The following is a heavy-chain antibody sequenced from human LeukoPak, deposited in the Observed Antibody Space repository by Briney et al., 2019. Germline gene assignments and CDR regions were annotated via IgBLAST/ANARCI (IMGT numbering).Heavy chain of an antibody. J-gene: IGHJ3*02. CDR1: GYTFTGYY. CDR3: ARGPYVSVSQRPFDI. D-gene: IGHD3-10*01. Sequence: ASVKVSCKASGYTFTGYYMHWVRQAPGQGLEWMGIINPSGGSTSYAQKFQGRVTMTRDTSTSTVYMELSSLRSEDTAVYYCARGPYVSVSQRPFDIWGRGTMVSVSS. V-gene: IGHV1-46*01. CDR2: INPSGGST.